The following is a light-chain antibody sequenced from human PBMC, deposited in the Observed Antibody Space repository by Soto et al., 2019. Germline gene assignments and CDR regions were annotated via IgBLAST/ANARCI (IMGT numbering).Light chain of an antibody. J-gene: IGKJ1*01. Sequence: DIQMTQSPSTLSGSVGDRVSLPCRASHTISSWLAWYQQKPGKAPKLLIYKASTLKSGVPSRFSGSGSGTEFTLTISSLQPDDFATYYCQQYNSYSSTFGHGTKVDI. CDR1: HTISSW. CDR2: KAS. CDR3: QQYNSYSST. V-gene: IGKV1-5*03.